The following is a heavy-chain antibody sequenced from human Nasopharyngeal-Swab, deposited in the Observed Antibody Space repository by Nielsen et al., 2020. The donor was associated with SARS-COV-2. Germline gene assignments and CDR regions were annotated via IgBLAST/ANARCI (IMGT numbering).Heavy chain of an antibody. CDR2: IIPIFGTA. CDR3: ARGGDYYDSSGYYYAAYYYMDV. CDR1: GGTFSSYA. J-gene: IGHJ6*03. D-gene: IGHD3-22*01. Sequence: SVKVSCKASGGTFSSYAISWVRQAPGQGLEWMGGIIPIFGTANYAQKFQGRVTITADESTSTAYMELSSLRSEDTAVYYCARGGDYYDSSGYYYAAYYYMDVWGEGTTVTVSS. V-gene: IGHV1-69*13.